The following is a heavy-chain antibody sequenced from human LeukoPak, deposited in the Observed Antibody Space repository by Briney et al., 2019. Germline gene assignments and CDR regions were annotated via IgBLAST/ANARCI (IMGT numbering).Heavy chain of an antibody. CDR2: ISSSGSTI. CDR3: ARVGVYSSSWPVSDY. J-gene: IGHJ4*02. Sequence: GGYLRLSCAASGFTFSSYEMNWVRQAPGKGLEWVSYISSSGSTIYYADSVKGRFTISRDNAKNSLYLQMNSLRAEDTAVYYCARVGVYSSSWPVSDYWGQGTLVTVSS. CDR1: GFTFSSYE. V-gene: IGHV3-48*03. D-gene: IGHD6-13*01.